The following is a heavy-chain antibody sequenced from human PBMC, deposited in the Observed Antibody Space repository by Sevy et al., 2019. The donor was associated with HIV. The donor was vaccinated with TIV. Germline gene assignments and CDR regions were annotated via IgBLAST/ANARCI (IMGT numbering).Heavy chain of an antibody. D-gene: IGHD3-22*01. CDR1: GYTLTELY. CDR3: ATEVITMIPYGLDV. J-gene: IGHJ6*02. CDR2: FDPEDGET. V-gene: IGHV1-24*01. Sequence: ASVKVSCKVSGYTLTELYMHWVRQPPGEGLEWMGRFDPEDGETIYAQKFLGRLTMTEDTSTDTAYMDLSSLRCEDTAVYYCATEVITMIPYGLDVWGQGTTVTVSS.